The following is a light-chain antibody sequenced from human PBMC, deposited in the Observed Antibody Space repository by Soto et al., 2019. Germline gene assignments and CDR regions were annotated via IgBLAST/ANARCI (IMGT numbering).Light chain of an antibody. CDR3: LPFFSSGP. CDR2: RAS. CDR1: QSVSNNY. V-gene: IGKV3-20*01. Sequence: GMSKSAATLSLYTGERATLSCRASQSVSNNYLAWYQQKPGQAPRLLIYRASNRATGIPDGFIGSGSGTDFTLTISSLEPDDFAVYYCLPFFSSGPFGDGTKVEIK. J-gene: IGKJ4*01.